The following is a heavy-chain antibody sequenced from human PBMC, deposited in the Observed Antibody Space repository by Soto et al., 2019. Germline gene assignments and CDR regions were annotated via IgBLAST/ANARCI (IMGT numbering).Heavy chain of an antibody. J-gene: IGHJ4*02. D-gene: IGHD1-1*01. CDR3: AKSVYNWNDGFFDY. CDR1: GFTFSSYG. V-gene: IGHV3-30*18. Sequence: PGGSLRLSCAASGFTFSSYGMHWVRQAPGKGLEWVAVISYDGNNKYYADSVKGRFTISRDNSKNMLYLQMNSLRAEDTAVYYCAKSVYNWNDGFFDYWGQGTLVTVSS. CDR2: ISYDGNNK.